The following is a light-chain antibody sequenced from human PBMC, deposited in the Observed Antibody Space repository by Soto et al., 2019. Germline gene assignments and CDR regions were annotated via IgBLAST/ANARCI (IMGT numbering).Light chain of an antibody. CDR1: SSDVGTYEY. Sequence: QSVLTQPASVSGSPGQSITISCTGTSSDVGTYEYVSWYQHHPGNAPKLMIYDVSNRPSGVSDRFSGSKSGNTASLTISGLQAEDAADYYCSSYASNGDVLFGGGTKLTVL. J-gene: IGLJ2*01. CDR3: SSYASNGDVL. V-gene: IGLV2-14*03. CDR2: DVS.